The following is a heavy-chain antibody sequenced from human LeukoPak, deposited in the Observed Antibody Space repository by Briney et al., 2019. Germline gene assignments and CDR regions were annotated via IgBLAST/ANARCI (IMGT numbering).Heavy chain of an antibody. V-gene: IGHV3-21*01. Sequence: GGSLRLSCAASGFTFSSYSMNWVRQAPEKGLEWVSSISSSSSFIYDADSVKGRFTISRDNAKNSLYLQMNSLRAEDTAVYYCAELGITMIGGVWGKGTTVTISS. D-gene: IGHD3-10*02. J-gene: IGHJ6*04. CDR1: GFTFSSYS. CDR2: ISSSSSFI. CDR3: AELGITMIGGV.